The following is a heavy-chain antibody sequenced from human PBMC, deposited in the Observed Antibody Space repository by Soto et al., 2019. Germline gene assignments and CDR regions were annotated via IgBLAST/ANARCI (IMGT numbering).Heavy chain of an antibody. V-gene: IGHV1-69*18. CDR2: IIPLFGKT. CDR1: GGTFRSFG. D-gene: IGHD4-17*01. J-gene: IGHJ6*02. Sequence: QVQLMQSGAEVKKPGSSVNVSCKASGGTFRSFGISWVRQAPGQGLEWMGTIIPLFGKTNYAQKFQDRVTITADDSTNTAYMELSSLKSEDTALYYCARERLSNGDPNVYFYYGLDVWGQGTTVTVSS. CDR3: ARERLSNGDPNVYFYYGLDV.